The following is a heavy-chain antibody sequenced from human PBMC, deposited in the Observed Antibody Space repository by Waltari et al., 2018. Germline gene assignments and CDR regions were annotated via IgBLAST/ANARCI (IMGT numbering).Heavy chain of an antibody. J-gene: IGHJ4*02. V-gene: IGHV3-23*01. D-gene: IGHD3-9*01. Sequence: EVHLFESGGGLVQPGGSLRLCCAASGFTFSSYATKWVRQAPGTGLEGVSCISGGVERAYYANSLKGGFTIYRVRSNITLVLQMNSLRSNDTAVYYCATGFESYYDYLTSYRTYYWGQGTLVTVSS. CDR1: GFTFSSYA. CDR3: ATGFESYYDYLTSYRTYY. CDR2: ISGGVERA.